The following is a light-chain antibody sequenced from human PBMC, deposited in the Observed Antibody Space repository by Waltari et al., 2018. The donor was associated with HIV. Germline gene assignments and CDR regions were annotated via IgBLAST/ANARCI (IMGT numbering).Light chain of an antibody. CDR3: AAWDDSLSGYV. V-gene: IGLV1-47*01. J-gene: IGLJ1*01. CDR2: RNN. CDR1: SSNIGRNY. Sequence: QSVLTQPPSASGTPGQRVTISCSGSSSNIGRNYGYWYQQLPGTAPKLLIYRNNQRPSGVPYRFSGSKSGTSASLAISGLRSEDEADYYCAAWDDSLSGYVFGTGTKVTVL.